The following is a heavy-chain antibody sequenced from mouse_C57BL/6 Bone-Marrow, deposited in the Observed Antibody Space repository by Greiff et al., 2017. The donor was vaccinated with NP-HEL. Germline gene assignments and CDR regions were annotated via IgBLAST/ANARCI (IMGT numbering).Heavy chain of an antibody. V-gene: IGHV5-6*02. CDR2: ISSGGSYT. D-gene: IGHD2-1*01. CDR3: ARRGGGNYYAMDY. J-gene: IGHJ4*01. CDR1: GFTFSSYG. Sequence: VESGGDLVKPGGSLKLSCAASGFTFSSYGMSWVRQTPDKRLEWVATISSGGSYTYYPDSVKGRFTISRDNAKNTLYLQMSSLKSEDTAMYYCARRGGGNYYAMDYWGQGTSVTVSS.